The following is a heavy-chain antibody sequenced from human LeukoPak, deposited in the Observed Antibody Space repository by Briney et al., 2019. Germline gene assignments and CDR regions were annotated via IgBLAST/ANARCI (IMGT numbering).Heavy chain of an antibody. V-gene: IGHV4-39*07. CDR3: ARDVAGNTFDY. CDR2: IYYSGDT. J-gene: IGHJ4*02. CDR1: GASISSGNYY. D-gene: IGHD5-12*01. Sequence: SETLSLTCTVSGASISSGNYYWGWIRQPPGKGLERLGSIYYSGDTYNNPPLKSRVTISVDTAKSQFSLRLTSMTAADTAVYYCARDVAGNTFDYWGQGTLVTVSS.